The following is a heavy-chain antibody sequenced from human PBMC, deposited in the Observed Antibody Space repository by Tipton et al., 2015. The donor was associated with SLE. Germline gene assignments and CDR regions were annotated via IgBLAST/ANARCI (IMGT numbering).Heavy chain of an antibody. CDR3: ARSAGYGSNWAHFDY. D-gene: IGHD6-13*01. CDR1: GDSISSSPYY. Sequence: TLSLTCTVSGDSISSSPYYWGWIRQPPGKGLEWIGSMYYSGSTNYNPSLKSRVTISVDTSKNQFSLKLSSVTAADTAVYYCARSAGYGSNWAHFDYWGQGTLVTVSS. CDR2: MYYSGST. J-gene: IGHJ4*02. V-gene: IGHV4-39*07.